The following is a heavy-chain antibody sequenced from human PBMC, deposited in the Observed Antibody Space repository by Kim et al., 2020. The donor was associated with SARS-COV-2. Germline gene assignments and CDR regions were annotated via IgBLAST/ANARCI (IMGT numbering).Heavy chain of an antibody. Sequence: SVKVSCKASGGTFSSYAISWVRQAPGQGLEWMGGIIPIFGTANYAQKFQGRVTITADESTSTAYMELSSLRSEDTAVYYCARGLHYDILTGQYFDYWGQGTLVTVSS. J-gene: IGHJ4*02. D-gene: IGHD3-9*01. CDR1: GGTFSSYA. CDR2: IIPIFGTA. V-gene: IGHV1-69*13. CDR3: ARGLHYDILTGQYFDY.